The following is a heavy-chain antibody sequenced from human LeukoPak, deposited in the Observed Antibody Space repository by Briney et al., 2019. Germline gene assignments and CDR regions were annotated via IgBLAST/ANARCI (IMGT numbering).Heavy chain of an antibody. CDR3: ARSPYSSGWSPFDS. J-gene: IGHJ4*02. CDR1: GFTFSSYE. Sequence: GGSLRLSCAASGFTFSSYEMNWVRQAPGKGLQWVSYISYSGSSTYYADSVEGRFTISRKNARNSLYLQMNSLRAEDTALYYCARSPYSSGWSPFDSWGQGTLVTVSS. CDR2: ISYSGSST. V-gene: IGHV3-48*03. D-gene: IGHD6-19*01.